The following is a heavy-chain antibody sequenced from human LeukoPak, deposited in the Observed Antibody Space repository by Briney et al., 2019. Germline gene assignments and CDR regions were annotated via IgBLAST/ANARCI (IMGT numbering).Heavy chain of an antibody. CDR1: GFIVSSNY. D-gene: IGHD4-23*01. CDR3: ARDPTVAEGGAFDI. J-gene: IGHJ3*02. Sequence: GGSLRLSFAASGFIVSSNYMSWVRQAPGKGLEWVSVISGGGVTYYTDSENGRFTISRDNSKNTLYLQMNSLRAEDTAVYYCARDPTVAEGGAFDIWGQGTMVTVSS. V-gene: IGHV3-53*01. CDR2: ISGGGVT.